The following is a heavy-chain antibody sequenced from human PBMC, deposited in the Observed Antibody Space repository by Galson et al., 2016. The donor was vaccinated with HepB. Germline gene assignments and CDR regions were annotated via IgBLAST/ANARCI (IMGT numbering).Heavy chain of an antibody. J-gene: IGHJ4*02. Sequence: SLRLSCAASGFTFSSSAMTWVRQAPGKGLEWVSTISGGGDSTYYVDSVKGRFKISRDNSKNTLYVQMNSLRVEDTAVYYCARDLAGSGWFHWGQGTLVTVSS. CDR1: GFTFSSSA. V-gene: IGHV3-23*01. D-gene: IGHD6-19*01. CDR2: ISGGGDST. CDR3: ARDLAGSGWFH.